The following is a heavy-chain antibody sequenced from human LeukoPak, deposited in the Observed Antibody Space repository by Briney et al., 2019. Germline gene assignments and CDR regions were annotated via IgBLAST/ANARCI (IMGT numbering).Heavy chain of an antibody. CDR3: ARVIVGATTGFDY. Sequence: PGGSLRLSCATSGFTFSSYWMYWVSQAPGQGPVWVSRINGGGSSTSYADSVKGRFTISRDNAKNTLYLQMNSLRAEDTAVYYCARVIVGATTGFDYWGQGTLVTVSS. D-gene: IGHD1-26*01. J-gene: IGHJ4*02. CDR2: INGGGSST. V-gene: IGHV3-74*01. CDR1: GFTFSSYW.